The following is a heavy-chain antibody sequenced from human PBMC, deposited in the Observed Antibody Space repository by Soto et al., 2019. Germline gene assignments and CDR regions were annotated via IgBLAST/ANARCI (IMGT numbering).Heavy chain of an antibody. CDR2: IYYSGST. CDR1: GGSISSSSYY. Sequence: NPSETLSLTCTVSGGSISSSSYYWGWIRQPPGKGLEWIGSIYYSGSTYYNPSLKSRVTISVDTSKNQFSLRAEDTAVYYCAKVSLRFLEWLPYFDYWGQGTLVTVSS. J-gene: IGHJ4*02. V-gene: IGHV4-39*01. CDR3: AKVSLRFLEWLPYFDY. D-gene: IGHD3-3*01.